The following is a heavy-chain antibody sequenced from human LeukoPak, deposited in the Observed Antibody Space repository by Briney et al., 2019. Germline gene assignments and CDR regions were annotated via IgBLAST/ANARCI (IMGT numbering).Heavy chain of an antibody. Sequence: SETLSLTCTVSGGSISSSSYYWGWIRQPPGKGLEWIGSIYHSGSTYYNPSLKSRVTISVDTSKNQFSLKLSSVTAADTAVYYCARDVGATTRLDYWGQGTLVTVSS. CDR3: ARDVGATTRLDY. CDR2: IYHSGST. D-gene: IGHD1-26*01. V-gene: IGHV4-39*07. CDR1: GGSISSSSYY. J-gene: IGHJ4*02.